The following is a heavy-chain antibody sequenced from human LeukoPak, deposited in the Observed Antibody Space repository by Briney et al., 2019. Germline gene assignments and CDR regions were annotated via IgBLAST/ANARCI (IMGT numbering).Heavy chain of an antibody. V-gene: IGHV3-48*01. J-gene: IGHJ6*03. D-gene: IGHD2-2*01. Sequence: GGSLRLSCAASGFTFSSYSMNWVRQAPGKGLEWVSYISSSSSTIYYADSVKGRFTISRDNAKNSLYLQMNRLRAEDTAVYYCARETIVVVPAATANYYYYYYMDVWGKGTTVTVSS. CDR3: ARETIVVVPAATANYYYYYYMDV. CDR1: GFTFSSYS. CDR2: ISSSSSTI.